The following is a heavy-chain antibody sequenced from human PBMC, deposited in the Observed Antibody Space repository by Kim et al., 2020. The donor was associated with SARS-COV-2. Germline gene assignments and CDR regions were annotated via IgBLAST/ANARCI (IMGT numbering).Heavy chain of an antibody. CDR1: GGSISSGGYS. CDR3: ARGAGLRGYYYYYYMDV. Sequence: SETLSLTCAVSGGSISSGGYSWSWIRQPPGKGLEWIGYIYHSGSTYYNPSLKSRVTISVDRSKNQFSLKLSSVTAADTAVYYCARGAGLRGYYYYYYMDVWGKGTTVTVSS. V-gene: IGHV4-30-2*01. CDR2: IYHSGST. D-gene: IGHD4-17*01. J-gene: IGHJ6*03.